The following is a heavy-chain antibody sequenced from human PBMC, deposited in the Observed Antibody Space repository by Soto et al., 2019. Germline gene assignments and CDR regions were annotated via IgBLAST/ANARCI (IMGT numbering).Heavy chain of an antibody. J-gene: IGHJ4*02. Sequence: VGSLRLSCAASGFTFSSYSMNWVRQAPGKGLEWVSSISSSSSYIYYADSVKGRFTISRDNAKNSLYLQMNSLRAEDTAVYYCARDGGSGRVDYWGQGTLVTVSS. CDR2: ISSSSSYI. D-gene: IGHD2-15*01. CDR3: ARDGGSGRVDY. CDR1: GFTFSSYS. V-gene: IGHV3-21*01.